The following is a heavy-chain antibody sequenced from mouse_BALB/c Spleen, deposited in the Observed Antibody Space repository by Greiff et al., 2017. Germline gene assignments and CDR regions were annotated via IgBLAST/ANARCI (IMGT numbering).Heavy chain of an antibody. V-gene: IGHV2-9*02. CDR3: ARERGWLLTNYYAMDY. CDR2: IWAGGST. D-gene: IGHD2-3*01. CDR1: GFSLTSYG. Sequence: VKLMESGPGLVAPSQSLSITCTVSGFSLTSYGVHWVRQPPGKGLEWLGVIWAGGSTNYNSALMSRLSISKDNSKSQVFLKMNSLQTDDTAMYYCARERGWLLTNYYAMDYWGQGTSVTVSA. J-gene: IGHJ4*01.